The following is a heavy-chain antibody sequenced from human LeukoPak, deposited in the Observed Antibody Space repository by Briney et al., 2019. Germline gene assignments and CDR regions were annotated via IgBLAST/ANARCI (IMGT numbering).Heavy chain of an antibody. Sequence: SQTLSLTCAISGESVSSNSAAWSWIRQSPSRGLEWLGRTYYRSKWYNDYAVSVKSRITINADTSKNQFSLQLNSVSPEDTAVYYCARDEQWVVYFESWGQGTLVTVSS. J-gene: IGHJ4*02. V-gene: IGHV6-1*01. D-gene: IGHD6-19*01. CDR1: GESVSSNSAA. CDR3: ARDEQWVVYFES. CDR2: TYYRSKWYN.